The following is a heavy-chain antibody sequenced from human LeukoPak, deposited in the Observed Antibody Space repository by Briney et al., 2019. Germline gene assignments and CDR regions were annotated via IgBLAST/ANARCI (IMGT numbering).Heavy chain of an antibody. Sequence: ASVKVSCKASGYTFTSYYMHWVRQAPGQGLEWMGIINPSGGSTSYAQKFQGRVTMTRDMSTSTVYMELSSLRSEDTAVYYCARGGLDYVWGTLEHPYYFDYWGQGTLVTVSS. CDR1: GYTFTSYY. J-gene: IGHJ4*02. V-gene: IGHV1-46*01. CDR2: INPSGGST. D-gene: IGHD3-16*01. CDR3: ARGGLDYVWGTLEHPYYFDY.